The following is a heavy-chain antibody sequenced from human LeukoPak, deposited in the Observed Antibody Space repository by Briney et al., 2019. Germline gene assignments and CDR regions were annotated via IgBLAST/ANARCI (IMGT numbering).Heavy chain of an antibody. D-gene: IGHD6-6*01. J-gene: IGHJ5*02. CDR1: GYTFTGYY. Sequence: ASVKVSCKASGYTFTGYYMHWVRQAPGQGLEWMGWISAYNGNTNYAQKLQGRVTMTTDTSTSTAYMELRSLRSDDTAVYYCARVPIAARFRWFDPWGQGTLVTVSS. V-gene: IGHV1-18*04. CDR3: ARVPIAARFRWFDP. CDR2: ISAYNGNT.